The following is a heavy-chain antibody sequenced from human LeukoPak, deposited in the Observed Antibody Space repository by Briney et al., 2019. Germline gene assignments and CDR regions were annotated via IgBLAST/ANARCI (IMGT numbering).Heavy chain of an antibody. J-gene: IGHJ4*02. D-gene: IGHD3-10*01. CDR3: ARASGTYYDY. CDR1: GFTFSTYW. V-gene: IGHV3-7*04. Sequence: GGSLRLSCAASGFTFSTYWMTWVRQAPGKGLEWVASIKQDGSEKYYADSVKGRFTISRDNAKNSLFLQMDSLRAEDTAVYYCARASGTYYDYWGQGTLVTVSS. CDR2: IKQDGSEK.